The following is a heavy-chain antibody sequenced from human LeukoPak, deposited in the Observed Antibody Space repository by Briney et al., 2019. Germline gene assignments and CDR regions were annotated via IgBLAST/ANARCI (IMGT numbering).Heavy chain of an antibody. CDR1: GYTFTSYD. CDR3: ARRVGDSSSWFWGLWFFDP. J-gene: IGHJ5*02. V-gene: IGHV1-8*01. D-gene: IGHD6-13*01. Sequence: ASVKVSCRASGYTFTSYDINWVRQATGQGLEWMGWMNPNSGNTGYAQKFQGRVTMTRNTSISTAYMELSSLRSEDTAVYYCARRVGDSSSWFWGLWFFDPWGQGTLVTVSS. CDR2: MNPNSGNT.